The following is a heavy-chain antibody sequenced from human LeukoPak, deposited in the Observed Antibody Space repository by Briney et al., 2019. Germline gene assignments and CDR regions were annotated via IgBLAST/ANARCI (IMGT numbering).Heavy chain of an antibody. CDR1: GGSISSSSHY. Sequence: SETLSLTCTVSGGSISSSSHYLGWIRQPPGKGLEWIGSIHYSGSTYYNPSLKSRGNISVDTSKNQFSLKLSSVTAADTAVYYCASWYSSSWQYWFDPWGQGTLVTVSS. D-gene: IGHD6-13*01. CDR2: IHYSGST. V-gene: IGHV4-39*01. CDR3: ASWYSSSWQYWFDP. J-gene: IGHJ5*02.